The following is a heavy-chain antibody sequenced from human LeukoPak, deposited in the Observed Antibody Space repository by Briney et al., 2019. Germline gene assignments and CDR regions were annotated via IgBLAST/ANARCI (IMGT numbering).Heavy chain of an antibody. D-gene: IGHD1-1*01. CDR3: ATAALQNWNVEDY. Sequence: SETLSLTCTVSGGSVTSGSHYWTWIRQPPGKGLEWLGYIYYSGSASYNPSLKSRVTISIDTSKNQFSLKLTSLTAADTAIYYCATAALQNWNVEDYWGQGTLVSVSS. J-gene: IGHJ4*02. V-gene: IGHV4-61*01. CDR1: GGSVTSGSHY. CDR2: IYYSGSA.